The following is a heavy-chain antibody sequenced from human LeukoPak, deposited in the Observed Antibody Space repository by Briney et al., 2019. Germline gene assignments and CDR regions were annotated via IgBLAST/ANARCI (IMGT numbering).Heavy chain of an antibody. CDR1: GFTFSDYY. CDR3: ARDAVSLAAAGTSDY. D-gene: IGHD6-13*01. J-gene: IGHJ4*02. CDR2: ISSSSSYT. Sequence: GGSLRRSCAASGFTFSDYYMSWIRQAPGKGLEWVSYISSSSSYTTYADSVKGRFTISRDNAKNSLYLQMNSLRAEDTAVYYCARDAVSLAAAGTSDYWGQGTLVTVSS. V-gene: IGHV3-11*05.